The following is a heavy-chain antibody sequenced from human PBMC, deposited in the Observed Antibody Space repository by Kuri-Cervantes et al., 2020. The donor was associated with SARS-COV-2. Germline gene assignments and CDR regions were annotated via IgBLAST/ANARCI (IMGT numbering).Heavy chain of an antibody. V-gene: IGHV1-2*02. CDR1: GYTFTSYD. CDR2: INPNSGGT. J-gene: IGHJ2*01. D-gene: IGHD3-3*01. CDR3: ARVREADYDFWSGYAYWYFDL. Sequence: ASVKVSCKASGYTFTSYDINWVRQAPGQGLEWMGWINPNSGGTNYAQKFQGRVTMTRDTSISTAYMELSRLRSDDTAVYYCARVREADYDFWSGYAYWYFDLWGRGTLVTVSS.